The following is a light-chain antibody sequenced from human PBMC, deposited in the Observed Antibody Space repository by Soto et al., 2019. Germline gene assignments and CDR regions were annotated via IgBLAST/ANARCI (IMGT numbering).Light chain of an antibody. CDR1: QSLLHSNGYYY. Sequence: DIVMTQSPLSLPVTPGEPASISCRSSQSLLHSNGYYYLDWYLQKPGQSPQLLIYLGSNRASWVPDRFSGSGSGTEFKLKISRVEAEDVGVYYCMQALQTPFTFGPGTKVDIK. CDR3: MQALQTPFT. J-gene: IGKJ3*01. V-gene: IGKV2-28*01. CDR2: LGS.